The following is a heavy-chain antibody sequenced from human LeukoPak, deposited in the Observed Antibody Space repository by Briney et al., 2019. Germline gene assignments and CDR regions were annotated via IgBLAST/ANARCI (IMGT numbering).Heavy chain of an antibody. CDR3: ARGGRGRD. Sequence: SEALSLTCAVYGGSFSGYYWSWIRQPPGKGLEWIGEINHSGSTNYNPSLKSRVTISVDTSKNQFSLKLSSVTAADTAVYYCARGGRGRDWGQGTLVTVSS. CDR1: GGSFSGYY. D-gene: IGHD3-10*01. J-gene: IGHJ4*02. CDR2: INHSGST. V-gene: IGHV4-34*01.